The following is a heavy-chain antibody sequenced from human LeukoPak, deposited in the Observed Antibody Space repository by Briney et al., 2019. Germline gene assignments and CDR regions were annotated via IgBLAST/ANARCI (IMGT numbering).Heavy chain of an antibody. J-gene: IGHJ1*01. D-gene: IGHD2-2*01. CDR2: IYYSGST. V-gene: IGHV4-30-4*08. CDR3: ARGGNVVVPAAIQH. Sequence: SQTLPLTCTVSGGSISSGDYYWSWIRQPPGKGLEWIGYIYYSGSTYYNPSLKSRVTISVDTSKNQFSLKLSSVTAADTAVYYCARGGNVVVPAAIQHWGQGTLVTVSS. CDR1: GGSISSGDYY.